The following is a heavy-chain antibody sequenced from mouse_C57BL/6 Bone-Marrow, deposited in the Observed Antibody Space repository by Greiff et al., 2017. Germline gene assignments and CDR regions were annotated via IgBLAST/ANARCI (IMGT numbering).Heavy chain of an antibody. CDR1: GYSFTGYY. V-gene: IGHV1-42*01. J-gene: IGHJ4*01. CDR2: INPSTGGT. CDR3: GRRTTVVNYYAMDY. Sequence: EVKLEESGPELVKPGASVKISCKASGYSFTGYYMNWVKQSPEKSLEWIGEINPSTGGTTYNQKFKAKATLSVDKSSSTAYMQLKSLTSEDSAVYYCGRRTTVVNYYAMDYWGQGTSVTVSS. D-gene: IGHD1-1*01.